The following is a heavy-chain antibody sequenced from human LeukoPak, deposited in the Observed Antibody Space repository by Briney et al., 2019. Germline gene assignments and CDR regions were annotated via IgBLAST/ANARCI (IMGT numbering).Heavy chain of an antibody. D-gene: IGHD1-14*01. Sequence: GASVKVSCRASGYTFTAYYIHWVRQAPVQGLEWMGRINPNSCGTDSTQNFQGRVTMTRDTSMDTAYMELSSIRSDDTALYYCARDLSGISSATDAFDMWGQGTKVTVSS. CDR3: ARDLSGISSATDAFDM. J-gene: IGHJ3*02. V-gene: IGHV1-2*06. CDR2: INPNSCGT. CDR1: GYTFTAYY.